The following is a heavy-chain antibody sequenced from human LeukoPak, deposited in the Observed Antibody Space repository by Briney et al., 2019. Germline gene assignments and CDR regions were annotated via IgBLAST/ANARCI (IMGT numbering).Heavy chain of an antibody. Sequence: PGGSLRLSCAASGFTFSSYGMHWVRQAPGKGLEWVAFIRYDGSNKYYADSVKGRFTISRDNAKNSLYLQMNSLRAEDTAVYYCARPMQWLVQPDYWGQGTLVTVSS. CDR1: GFTFSSYG. J-gene: IGHJ4*02. CDR3: ARPMQWLVQPDY. V-gene: IGHV3-30*02. CDR2: IRYDGSNK. D-gene: IGHD6-19*01.